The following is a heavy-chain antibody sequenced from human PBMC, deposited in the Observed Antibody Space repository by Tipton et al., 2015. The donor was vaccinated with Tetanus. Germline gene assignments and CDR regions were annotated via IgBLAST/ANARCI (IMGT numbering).Heavy chain of an antibody. CDR3: ARDFGYCNGGSCYRPFDY. CDR1: GFTFSAYW. D-gene: IGHD2-15*01. V-gene: IGHV3-7*01. CDR2: IKLDGSET. Sequence: SLRLSCAASGFTFSAYWMSWVRQAPGKGLDWVANIKLDGSETYYGDSVKGRFTISRDNAQNSLFLQMNSLRAEDTAVYYCARDFGYCNGGSCYRPFDYWGQGTLVTVSS. J-gene: IGHJ4*02.